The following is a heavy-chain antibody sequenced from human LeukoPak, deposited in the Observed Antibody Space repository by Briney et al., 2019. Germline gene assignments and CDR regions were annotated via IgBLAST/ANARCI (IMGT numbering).Heavy chain of an antibody. V-gene: IGHV3-66*02. D-gene: IGHD2-21*01. CDR1: GFTVTSDY. CDR3: ARETHSAYYLDV. Sequence: GGSLRLSCTASGFTVTSDYMSWVRQAPGQGLEWVSVIYSGGSTYYADSVQGRFTISRDNSKNTVSLQMNSLRTEDTAVYYCARETHSAYYLDVWGKGTTVTVSS. CDR2: IYSGGST. J-gene: IGHJ6*03.